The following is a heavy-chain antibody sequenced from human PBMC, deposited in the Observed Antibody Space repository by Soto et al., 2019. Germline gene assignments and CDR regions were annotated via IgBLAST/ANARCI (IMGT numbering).Heavy chain of an antibody. J-gene: IGHJ4*02. D-gene: IGHD3-22*01. V-gene: IGHV3-11*01. Sequence: RLSCAASGFTFSDSYMSWIRQAPGKGLEWVSYISSSDSIIYYPDSVKGRFIISRDNAKNSLYLQMNSLRAEDTAVYYCARDLGYYDSSGYFDYWGQGTLVTVSS. CDR3: ARDLGYYDSSGYFDY. CDR1: GFTFSDSY. CDR2: ISSSDSII.